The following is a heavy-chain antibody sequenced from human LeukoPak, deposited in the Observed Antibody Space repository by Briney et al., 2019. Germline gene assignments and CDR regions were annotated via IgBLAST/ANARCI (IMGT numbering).Heavy chain of an antibody. CDR2: IYADGST. V-gene: IGHV4-4*07. Sequence: PSETLSLTCSVSGGSISSSFWSWTRQPAGKGLEWIGRIYADGSTNYNPSLKSRITLSLDTPGNQVSLRLTSVTAADTAVYFCARAPAGCGGTCAFDYWGQGTQVTVSS. CDR1: GGSISSSF. CDR3: ARAPAGCGGTCAFDY. D-gene: IGHD2-15*01. J-gene: IGHJ4*02.